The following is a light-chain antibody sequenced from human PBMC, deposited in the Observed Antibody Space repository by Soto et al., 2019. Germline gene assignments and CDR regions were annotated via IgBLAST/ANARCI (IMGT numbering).Light chain of an antibody. CDR2: DAS. CDR3: QQRSNWPPIT. CDR1: QSVSSY. V-gene: IGKV3-11*01. Sequence: EIVLTQSPATLSLSPGEGATLSCRASQSVSSYLAWYQQKPGQAPRLLIYDASNRATGIPARFSGSGSGTDFTLTISSLEPEDFAVYYCQQRSNWPPITIGQGTRLEIK. J-gene: IGKJ5*01.